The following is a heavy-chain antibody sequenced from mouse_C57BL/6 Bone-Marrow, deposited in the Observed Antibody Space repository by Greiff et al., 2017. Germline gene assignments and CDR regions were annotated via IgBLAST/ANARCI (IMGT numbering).Heavy chain of an antibody. Sequence: VQLQQSGAELVKPGASVKMSCKASGYTFTTYPIEWMKQNHGKSLEWIGNFHPYNDGTKYNEKFKGKATLTVEKSSSTVYLELSRVTSDESAVYYCARGCDYYGAWFAYWGQGTLVTVSS. J-gene: IGHJ3*01. V-gene: IGHV1-47*01. CDR3: ARGCDYYGAWFAY. CDR2: FHPYNDGT. D-gene: IGHD1-1*01. CDR1: GYTFTTYP.